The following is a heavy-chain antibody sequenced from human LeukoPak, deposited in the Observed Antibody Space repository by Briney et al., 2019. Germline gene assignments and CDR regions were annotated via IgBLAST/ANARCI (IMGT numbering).Heavy chain of an antibody. V-gene: IGHV4-39*01. CDR3: ARRTYSASYWKHFDY. CDR1: GGSISSSSDY. J-gene: IGHJ4*02. CDR2: IYYSENT. D-gene: IGHD1-26*01. Sequence: SETLSFTCTVSGGSISSSSDYWGWIRQAPGKGLEWIGSIYYSENTYYNSSLKSRVTISVDTSKNQFSLKLNSVTAADTAVYFCARRTYSASYWKHFDYWGQGTLVTVSS.